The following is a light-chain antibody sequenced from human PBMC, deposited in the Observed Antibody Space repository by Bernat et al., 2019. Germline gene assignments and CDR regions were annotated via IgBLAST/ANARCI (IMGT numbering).Light chain of an antibody. CDR2: GAS. CDR1: QSVSTGY. V-gene: IGKV3-20*01. Sequence: EIVLTQSPGTLSLSPGERATLSCRASQSVSTGYLAWYQQKPGQPPRLLIYGASIRATGIPDRFSASGSGTDFTFTISRLEPEDFAVYYCQQYTTSPPEFTFGGGTKVEIK. CDR3: QQYTTSPPEFT. J-gene: IGKJ4*01.